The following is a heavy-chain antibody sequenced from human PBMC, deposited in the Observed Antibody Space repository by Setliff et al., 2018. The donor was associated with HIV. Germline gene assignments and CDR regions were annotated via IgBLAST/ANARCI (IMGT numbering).Heavy chain of an antibody. D-gene: IGHD1-7*01. CDR1: GGSFSDYY. Sequence: SETLSLTCAVYGGSFSDYYWSWIRQPPGKGLEWIGEINHSGSTSYNPSLKRRVTISVDTSKNQFSLKLNSVTAADTAVYYCARVRLELRQYWFDSWGQGSPVTVSS. J-gene: IGHJ5*01. V-gene: IGHV4-34*01. CDR3: ARVRLELRQYWFDS. CDR2: INHSGST.